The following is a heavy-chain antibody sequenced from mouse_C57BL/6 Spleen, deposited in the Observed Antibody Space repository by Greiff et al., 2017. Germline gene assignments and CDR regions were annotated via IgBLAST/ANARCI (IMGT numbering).Heavy chain of an antibody. CDR2: ISYDGSN. V-gene: IGHV3-6*01. CDR1: GYSITSGYY. D-gene: IGHD2-3*01. Sequence: DVQLQESGPGLVKPSQSLSLTCSVTGYSITSGYYWNWIRQFPGNKLEWMGYISYDGSNNYNPSLKNRISITRDTSKNQFFLKLNSVTTEDTATYYCAREGWLLPVAYWGQGTLVTVSA. J-gene: IGHJ3*01. CDR3: AREGWLLPVAY.